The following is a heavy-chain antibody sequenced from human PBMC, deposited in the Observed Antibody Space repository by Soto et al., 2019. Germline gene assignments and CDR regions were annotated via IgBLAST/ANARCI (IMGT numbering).Heavy chain of an antibody. J-gene: IGHJ6*02. V-gene: IGHV3-23*01. CDR1: GFTFSSYA. D-gene: IGHD3-3*01. CDR2: ISGSGGST. CDR3: AKEVRFLEWSAGGMDV. Sequence: GGSLRLSCAASGFTFSSYAMSWVRQAPGKGLEWVSAISGSGGSTYYADSVKGRFTISRDNSKNTLYLQMNSLRAEDTAVYYCAKEVRFLEWSAGGMDVWGQGTTVTVS.